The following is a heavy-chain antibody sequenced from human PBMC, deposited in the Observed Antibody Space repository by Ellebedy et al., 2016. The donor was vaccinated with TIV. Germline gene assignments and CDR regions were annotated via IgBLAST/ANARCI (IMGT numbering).Heavy chain of an antibody. J-gene: IGHJ4*02. D-gene: IGHD6-6*01. Sequence: PGGSLRLSCSASGFSFNTYSMYWVRQAPGKGLEYVSGITANGGYTSYADSVKGRFTISRDNSRNTLFLQMSSLRAEDTAVYYCVHLVETWENSFDFWGQGTLLTVSS. CDR3: VHLVETWENSFDF. V-gene: IGHV3-64D*06. CDR1: GFSFNTYS. CDR2: ITANGGYT.